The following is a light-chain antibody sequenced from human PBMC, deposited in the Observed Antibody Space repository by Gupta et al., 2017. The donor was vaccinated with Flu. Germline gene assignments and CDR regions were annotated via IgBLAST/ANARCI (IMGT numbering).Light chain of an antibody. V-gene: IGLV1-40*01. CDR1: GSNIGAGYD. CDR2: GNS. CDR3: QSYDSSLRGV. Sequence: QSVLTQPPSVSGAPGQRVTISCPGSGSNIGAGYDVHWYQQLPGTSPKLLIYGNSNRPSGVPDRFSGSKSATSAPLAITGLQAEDEADYYCQSYDSSLRGVFGGGTKLTVL. J-gene: IGLJ3*02.